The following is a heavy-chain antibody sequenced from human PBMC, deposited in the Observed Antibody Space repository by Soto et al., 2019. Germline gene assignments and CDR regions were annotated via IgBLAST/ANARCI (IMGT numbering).Heavy chain of an antibody. J-gene: IGHJ4*02. D-gene: IGHD3-22*01. CDR1: GFTFSSYS. V-gene: IGHV3-21*01. CDR2: ITSSSDYV. Sequence: GGPLRLSCAASGFTFSSYSMSWVRQAPGKGLEWVSSITSSSDYVYYADSVKGRFTISRDNAKNSLYLQMNSLRAEDTAVYYCARVVYFDSSGYSVWGQGTLVTV. CDR3: ARVVYFDSSGYSV.